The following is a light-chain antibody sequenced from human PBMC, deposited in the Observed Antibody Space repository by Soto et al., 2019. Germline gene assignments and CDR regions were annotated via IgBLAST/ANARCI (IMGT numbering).Light chain of an antibody. Sequence: EIVMTQSPATLSVSPGERATLSCRASQSVSSYLAWYQQKPGQAPRLLIYGASSRATGIPDRFSGSASGTYFTLTISSLQPEDFATYYCQQASSFPLTFGQGTRLEIK. CDR3: QQASSFPLT. CDR2: GAS. J-gene: IGKJ5*01. CDR1: QSVSSY. V-gene: IGKV3D-15*01.